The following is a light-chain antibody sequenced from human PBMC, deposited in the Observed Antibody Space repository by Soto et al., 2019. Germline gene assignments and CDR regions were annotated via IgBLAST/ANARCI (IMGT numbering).Light chain of an antibody. J-gene: IGKJ2*01. V-gene: IGKV2-40*01. CDR2: TLS. CDR1: QSLLDSDDGNTY. CDR3: MQRIEFPYT. Sequence: DIVMTQTPLSLPVTPGEPASISCRSSQSLLDSDDGNTYLDWYLQKPGQSPQLLIYTLSYRASGAPERFSGRRSGTDVTLKISRVEAEDGGVYYYMQRIEFPYTFGQGTKLEIK.